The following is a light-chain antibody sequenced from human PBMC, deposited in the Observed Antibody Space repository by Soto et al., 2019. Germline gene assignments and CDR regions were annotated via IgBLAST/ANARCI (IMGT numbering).Light chain of an antibody. J-gene: IGKJ1*01. Sequence: EVVLTQSPGTLSLSPGGRAPLSCRASQSVSRRLAWYQQRPGQSPRLLISGASMRASGVPVRFIGSGSGTEFTLTISSLQSEDFAVYYCQQYNNWPRTFGQGTKVDIK. CDR1: QSVSRR. CDR3: QQYNNWPRT. CDR2: GAS. V-gene: IGKV3D-15*01.